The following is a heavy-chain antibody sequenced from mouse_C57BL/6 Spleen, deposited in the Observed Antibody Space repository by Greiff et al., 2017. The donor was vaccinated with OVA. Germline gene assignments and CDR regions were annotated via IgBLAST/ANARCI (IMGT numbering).Heavy chain of an antibody. J-gene: IGHJ4*01. CDR1: GFTFSSYG. Sequence: EVKLVESGGDLVKPGGSLKLSCAASGFTFSSYGMSWVRQTPDKRLEWVATISSGGSYTYYPDSVKGRFTISRDNAKNTLYLQMSSLKSEDRAMDYCARPSTTVAPDAMDYWGQGTSVTVSS. CDR3: ARPSTTVAPDAMDY. V-gene: IGHV5-6*01. D-gene: IGHD1-1*01. CDR2: ISSGGSYT.